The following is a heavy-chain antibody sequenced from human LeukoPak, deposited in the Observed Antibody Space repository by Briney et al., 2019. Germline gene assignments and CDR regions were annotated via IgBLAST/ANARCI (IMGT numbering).Heavy chain of an antibody. CDR1: GLTFSSYA. Sequence: GGSLRLSCAASGLTFSSYAMSWVRQAPGKGLEWVSAISGSGGSTYYADSVKGRFTISRDNSKNTLYLQMNSLRAEDTAVYYCATNPSYSTTYYFGYWGQGTLVTVSS. CDR3: ATNPSYSTTYYFGY. V-gene: IGHV3-23*01. D-gene: IGHD4-11*01. CDR2: ISGSGGST. J-gene: IGHJ4*02.